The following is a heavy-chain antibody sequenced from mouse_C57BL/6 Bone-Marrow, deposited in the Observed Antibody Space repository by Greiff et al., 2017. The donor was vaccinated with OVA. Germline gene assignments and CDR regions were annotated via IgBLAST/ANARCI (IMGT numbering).Heavy chain of an antibody. J-gene: IGHJ1*03. V-gene: IGHV1-18*01. CDR2: INPNNGGT. D-gene: IGHD2-1*01. CDR1: GYTFTDYN. Sequence: VQLKESGPELVKPGASVKIPCKASGYTFTDYNMDWVKQSHGKSLEWIGDINPNNGGTIYNQKFKGKATLTVDKSYSTAYMELRSLTSEDTAVYYCARKYGNYQFPYWYFDVWGTGTTVTVSS. CDR3: ARKYGNYQFPYWYFDV.